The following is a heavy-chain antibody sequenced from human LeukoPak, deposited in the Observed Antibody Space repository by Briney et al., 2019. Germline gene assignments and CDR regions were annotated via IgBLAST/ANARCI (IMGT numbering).Heavy chain of an antibody. Sequence: PSETLSLTCTVSGGSISSYYWSWIRLPPGKGLEWIGFTHYSGNTNYNPSLKSRVTISVDTSKNQVSLKVSSVTAADTAVYYCARGNAYYYYWGQGTLATVSS. V-gene: IGHV4-59*08. J-gene: IGHJ4*02. CDR3: ARGNAYYYY. CDR1: GGSISSYY. CDR2: THYSGNT.